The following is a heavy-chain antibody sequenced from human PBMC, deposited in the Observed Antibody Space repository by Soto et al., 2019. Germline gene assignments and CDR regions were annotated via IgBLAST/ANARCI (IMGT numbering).Heavy chain of an antibody. CDR3: ARSDGRY. CDR2: IYYSGST. CDR1: GGSISSYY. J-gene: IGHJ4*02. Sequence: QVQLQESGPGLVKPSETLSLTCTVSGGSISSYYWSWIRQPPGKGLEWIGYIYYSGSTNYLPSLKSRVTISVDTSKNQFFLKLSPVTAADTAVYYCARSDGRYWGQGTLVTVSS. V-gene: IGHV4-59*01.